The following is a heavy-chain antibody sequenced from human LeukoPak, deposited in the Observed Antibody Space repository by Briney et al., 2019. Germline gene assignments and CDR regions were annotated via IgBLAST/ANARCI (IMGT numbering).Heavy chain of an antibody. V-gene: IGHV3-23*01. CDR2: FSGGGGSP. Sequence: GGSLRLSWAASGFTFSSYAMSWVRQAPGKGLEWVSGFSGGGGSPDYADSVKGRFTISRDNSKNTLYLQMNSLRAEATAIYYCAKGKVVPATIYNYWGQGTLVTVSS. J-gene: IGHJ4*02. CDR1: GFTFSSYA. CDR3: AKGKVVPATIYNY. D-gene: IGHD2-2*02.